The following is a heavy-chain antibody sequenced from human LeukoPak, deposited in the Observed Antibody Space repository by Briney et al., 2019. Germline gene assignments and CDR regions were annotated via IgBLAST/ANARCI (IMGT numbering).Heavy chain of an antibody. CDR3: AKDRGYCSSTSCYTVDY. Sequence: PGKSLRLSCAASGFTFNNYGMHWVRQAPGKGLEWVAVISYDGRNKHYPDSVKGRFTISRDNSKNTLYLQMNSLRAEDTAVYYCAKDRGYCSSTSCYTVDYWGQGTLVTVSS. D-gene: IGHD2-2*02. J-gene: IGHJ4*02. CDR2: ISYDGRNK. V-gene: IGHV3-30*18. CDR1: GFTFNNYG.